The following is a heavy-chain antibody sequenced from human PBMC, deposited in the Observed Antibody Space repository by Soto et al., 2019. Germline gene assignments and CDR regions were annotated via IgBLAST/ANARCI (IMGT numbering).Heavy chain of an antibody. J-gene: IGHJ4*02. Sequence: PSETLSLTCAVSGGSISSSNWWSWVRQPPGKGLEWIGEIYHSGSTNYNPSLKSRVTISVDKSKNQFSLKLSSVTAADTAVYYCARDRIAAAKAVDYWGQGTLVTVSS. CDR3: ARDRIAAAKAVDY. CDR2: IYHSGST. D-gene: IGHD6-13*01. V-gene: IGHV4-4*02. CDR1: GGSISSSNW.